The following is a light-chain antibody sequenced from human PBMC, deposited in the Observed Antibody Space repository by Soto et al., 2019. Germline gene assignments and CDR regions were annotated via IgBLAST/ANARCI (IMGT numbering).Light chain of an antibody. CDR1: QSISSY. J-gene: IGKJ2*01. V-gene: IGKV1-39*01. CDR3: QQSYSTPPLYT. CDR2: AAS. Sequence: DIPMTQSPSSLSASVEDRVTITCRASQSISSYLNWYQQKPGKAPKLLIYAASSLQGGVTSRFSGSGSGTDFNLTINSLHPEDFATYYCQQSYSTPPLYTFGQGTKLEIK.